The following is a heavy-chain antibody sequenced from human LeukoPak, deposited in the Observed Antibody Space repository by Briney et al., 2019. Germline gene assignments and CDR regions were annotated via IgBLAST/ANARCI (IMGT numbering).Heavy chain of an antibody. CDR3: AREGAAGVHNYYYYGMDV. CDR2: IIPIFGTA. D-gene: IGHD6-13*01. Sequence: GAAVKLSRKCSGGTFSSYANSWVRLAPAQGLEWLGVIIPIFGTANYAQKFQGRVTITTDESTSTAYMELSSLRSEDTAVYYCAREGAAGVHNYYYYGMDVWGQGTTVTVSS. CDR1: GGTFSSYA. J-gene: IGHJ6*02. V-gene: IGHV1-69*05.